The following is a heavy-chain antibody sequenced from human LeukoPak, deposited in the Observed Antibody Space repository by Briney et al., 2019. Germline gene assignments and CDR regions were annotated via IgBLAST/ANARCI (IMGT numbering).Heavy chain of an antibody. J-gene: IGHJ4*02. D-gene: IGHD4-17*01. CDR3: ARDLDGDYYFDY. V-gene: IGHV3-53*01. CDR2: IYSGGST. CDR1: GFTIISNY. Sequence: PGGSLRLSCAASGFTIISNYMSWVRQAPGKGLEWVSVIYSGGSTYYADSVKGRFTISRDNSKNTLYLQMNSLRAEDTAVYYCARDLDGDYYFDYWGQGTLVTVSS.